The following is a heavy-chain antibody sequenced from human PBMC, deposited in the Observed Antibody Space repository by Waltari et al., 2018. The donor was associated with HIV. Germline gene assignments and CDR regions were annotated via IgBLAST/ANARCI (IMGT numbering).Heavy chain of an antibody. CDR2: IIPILGIA. CDR3: ARARSGIAAAGTSEIWGY. CDR1: GGTFSSYA. D-gene: IGHD6-13*01. Sequence: VQLVQSGAEVKKPGSSVKVSCKASGGTFSSYAISWVRQAPGQGLEWMGRIIPILGIANYAQKFQGRVTITADKSTSTAYMELSSLRSEDTAVYYCARARSGIAAAGTSEIWGYWGQGTLVTVSS. J-gene: IGHJ4*02. V-gene: IGHV1-69*04.